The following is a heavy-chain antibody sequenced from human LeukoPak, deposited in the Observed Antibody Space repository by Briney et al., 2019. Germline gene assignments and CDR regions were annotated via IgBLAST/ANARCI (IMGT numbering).Heavy chain of an antibody. D-gene: IGHD5-24*01. Sequence: PSETLSLTCTVSGRSISSYYWSWIRQPPGKGLEWIGYIYYSGSTNYNPSLKSRVTISVDTSKNQFSLKLSSVTAADTAVYYCARRDGYNYYFDYWGQGTLVTVSS. CDR2: IYYSGST. V-gene: IGHV4-59*08. CDR3: ARRDGYNYYFDY. CDR1: GRSISSYY. J-gene: IGHJ4*02.